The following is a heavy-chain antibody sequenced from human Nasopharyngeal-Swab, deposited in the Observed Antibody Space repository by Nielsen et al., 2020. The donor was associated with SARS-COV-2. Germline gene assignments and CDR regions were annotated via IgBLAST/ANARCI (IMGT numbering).Heavy chain of an antibody. Sequence: GGSLRLSCAASGFTFSSYAMSWVRQAPGKGLEWVSALSGSGGSTYYADSVKGRFTISRDNSKNTLYLQMNSLRAEDTAVYYCANRQSYYDILTGYYDDAFDIWGQGTMVTVSS. CDR2: LSGSGGST. V-gene: IGHV3-23*01. CDR1: GFTFSSYA. J-gene: IGHJ3*02. D-gene: IGHD3-9*01. CDR3: ANRQSYYDILTGYYDDAFDI.